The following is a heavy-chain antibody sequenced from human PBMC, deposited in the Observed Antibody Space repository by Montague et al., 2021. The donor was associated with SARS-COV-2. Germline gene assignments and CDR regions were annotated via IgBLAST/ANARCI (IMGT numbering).Heavy chain of an antibody. CDR3: ARVPPYYYDSSGYYSGAFDI. V-gene: IGHV4-61*02. Sequence: TLSLTCTVSGGSISSGSYYWSWIRQPAGKGLEWIGRIYTSGSTNYNPSLKSRVTISVDTSKNQFSLKLSSVTAADTAVYYCARVPPYYYDSSGYYSGAFDIWGQGTRVTVAS. CDR2: IYTSGST. D-gene: IGHD3-22*01. CDR1: GGSISSGSYY. J-gene: IGHJ3*02.